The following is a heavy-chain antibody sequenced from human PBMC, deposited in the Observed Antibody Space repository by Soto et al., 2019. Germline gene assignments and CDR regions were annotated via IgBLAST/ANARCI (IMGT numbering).Heavy chain of an antibody. J-gene: IGHJ3*02. Sequence: GGSLRLSCIASGFTFGDYAMSWFRQAPGKGLEWVGFIRSKVYGGTTEYAASVKGRFTISRDDSISIAYLQMNSLKTDDTAVYYCARDYYDSSGYYPPNDAFDIWGQGTMVTVSS. D-gene: IGHD3-22*01. CDR2: IRSKVYGGTT. V-gene: IGHV3-49*03. CDR1: GFTFGDYA. CDR3: ARDYYDSSGYYPPNDAFDI.